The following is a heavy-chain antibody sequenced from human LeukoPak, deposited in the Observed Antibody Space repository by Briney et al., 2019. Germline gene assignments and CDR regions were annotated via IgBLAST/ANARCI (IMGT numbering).Heavy chain of an antibody. Sequence: GGSLRPSCAASGFTFRNYEMNWVRQAPGKGLEWVSYISSGGSIIHYADSVKGRFTISRDNAKNSLYLQMNSLRAEDTAIYYCARDGAGNWGQGTLVTVSS. CDR2: ISSGGSII. CDR3: ARDGAGN. J-gene: IGHJ4*02. V-gene: IGHV3-48*03. D-gene: IGHD1-14*01. CDR1: GFTFRNYE.